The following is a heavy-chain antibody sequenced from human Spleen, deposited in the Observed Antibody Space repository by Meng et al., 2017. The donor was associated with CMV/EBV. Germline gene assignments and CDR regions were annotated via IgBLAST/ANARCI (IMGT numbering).Heavy chain of an antibody. CDR2: ISTTGTT. D-gene: IGHD6-19*01. CDR1: GGSINSGYYY. Sequence: SGGSINSGYYYWSWIRQPAGKGLEWIGRISTTGTTNYNPSLKSRVTISLDTSKNHFSLKLSSVTAADTALYYCARDIAVASGNWFAPWGQGTLVTVSS. V-gene: IGHV4-61*02. J-gene: IGHJ5*02. CDR3: ARDIAVASGNWFAP.